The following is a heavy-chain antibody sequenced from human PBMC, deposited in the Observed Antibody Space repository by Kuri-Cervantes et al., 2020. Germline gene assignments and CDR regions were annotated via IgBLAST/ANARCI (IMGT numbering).Heavy chain of an antibody. CDR2: INSDGSST. Sequence: GGSLRLSCAASGFTFSSYWMHWVRQAPGKGLVWVSRINSDGSSTSYADSVKGRFTISRDNAKNTLYLQMNSLRAEDTAVYYCAKDPDKLLWFRELLSGWFDPWGQGTLVTSPQ. CDR1: GFTFSSYW. J-gene: IGHJ5*02. D-gene: IGHD3-10*01. CDR3: AKDPDKLLWFRELLSGWFDP. V-gene: IGHV3-74*01.